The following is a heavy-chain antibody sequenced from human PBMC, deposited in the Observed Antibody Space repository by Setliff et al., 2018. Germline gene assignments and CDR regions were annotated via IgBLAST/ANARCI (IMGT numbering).Heavy chain of an antibody. J-gene: IGHJ5*02. CDR2: IYHSGST. Sequence: SETLSLTCAVSGVSISSSDWWSWVRQPPGKGLEWIGEIYHSGSTNYNPSLRGRVTISVDKSKNQFSLKLSSVTAADTAVYYCARQTTIVVVPAAMENWFDPWGQGTLVTVSS. CDR1: GVSISSSDW. D-gene: IGHD2-2*01. V-gene: IGHV4-4*02. CDR3: ARQTTIVVVPAAMENWFDP.